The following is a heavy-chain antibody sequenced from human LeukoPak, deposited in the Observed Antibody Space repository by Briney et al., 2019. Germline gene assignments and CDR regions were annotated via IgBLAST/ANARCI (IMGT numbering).Heavy chain of an antibody. D-gene: IGHD1-26*01. CDR3: ARVGGSYGLDY. Sequence: SETLSLTCAVYSGSFSGYYWSWIRQPPGKGLEWIGEINHSGSTNYNPSLKSRVTISVDTSKNQFSLKLSSVTAADTAVYYCARVGGSYGLDYWGQGTLVTVSS. V-gene: IGHV4-34*01. J-gene: IGHJ4*02. CDR1: SGSFSGYY. CDR2: INHSGST.